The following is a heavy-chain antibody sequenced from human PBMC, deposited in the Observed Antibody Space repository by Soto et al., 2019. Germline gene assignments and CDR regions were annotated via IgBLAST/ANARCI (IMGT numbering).Heavy chain of an antibody. V-gene: IGHV4-59*01. CDR2: IHYSGST. D-gene: IGHD2-21*01. Sequence: RQPPGKGLEWIGFIHYSGSTNYNPSLKGRVTMSVDTSKNQFSLKLTSVNTADTAIYYSTSGGDPYKTGPGGQGTLFTVS. J-gene: IGHJ5*02. CDR3: TSGGDPYKTGP.